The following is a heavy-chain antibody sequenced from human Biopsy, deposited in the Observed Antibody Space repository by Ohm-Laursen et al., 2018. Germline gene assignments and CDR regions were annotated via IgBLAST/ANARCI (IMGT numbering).Heavy chain of an antibody. CDR2: IFYDGSNT. V-gene: IGHV3-30*18. Sequence: SLRLSCSASGFTFNNYAMQWVRQAPGKGLEWVAFIFYDGSNTYYADSVKGRFTISRDNSRDTLYLQMSSLRAEGTAVYYCAKDRYNYTPIGGFSMDVWGQGTTVTVSS. J-gene: IGHJ6*02. D-gene: IGHD5-18*01. CDR1: GFTFNNYA. CDR3: AKDRYNYTPIGGFSMDV.